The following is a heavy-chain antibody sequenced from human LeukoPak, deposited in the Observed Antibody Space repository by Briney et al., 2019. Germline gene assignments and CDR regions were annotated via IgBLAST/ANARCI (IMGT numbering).Heavy chain of an antibody. CDR1: GGSLSGYY. CDR2: INQSGST. V-gene: IGHV4-34*01. D-gene: IGHD5-18*01. J-gene: IGHJ4*02. Sequence: SETLSLTCAVYGGSLSGYYWSWIRQSPGKGLQWIGEINQSGSTIYNPSLKSRVTISVDTSKKQFSLRLSSATAADTAVYYCARGIRGYSSGLVFDYWGQGTLVTVSS. CDR3: ARGIRGYSSGLVFDY.